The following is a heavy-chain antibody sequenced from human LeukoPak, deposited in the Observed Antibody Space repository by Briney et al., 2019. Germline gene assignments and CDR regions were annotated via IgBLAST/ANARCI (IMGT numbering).Heavy chain of an antibody. CDR2: LYYSGNI. CDR3: ARQYYDSTGYYYFDY. Sequence: PSETLSLTCTVSGASISGSSYYWGWIRPPPGKGLEWIVSLYYSGNIYYYPSLKSRVTMSAYTSKNQLSLNLSSMAAADTALYYCARQYYDSTGYYYFDYWDQGTLVTVSS. J-gene: IGHJ4*02. CDR1: GASISGSSYY. D-gene: IGHD3-22*01. V-gene: IGHV4-39*01.